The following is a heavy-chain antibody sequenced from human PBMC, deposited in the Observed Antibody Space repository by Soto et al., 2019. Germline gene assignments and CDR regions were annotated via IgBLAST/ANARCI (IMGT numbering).Heavy chain of an antibody. CDR3: ARTPLL. V-gene: IGHV4-31*11. CDR1: GGSISSGGYS. D-gene: IGHD1-26*01. J-gene: IGHJ4*02. Sequence: SETLSLTCAVSGGSISSGGYSWSWIRQPPGKGLEWIGYIYYSGSTYYNYYNPSLKSRVTISVDTSKNQFSLKLSSVTAADTAVYYCARTPLLWGQGTLVTVSS. CDR2: IYYSGSTYYN.